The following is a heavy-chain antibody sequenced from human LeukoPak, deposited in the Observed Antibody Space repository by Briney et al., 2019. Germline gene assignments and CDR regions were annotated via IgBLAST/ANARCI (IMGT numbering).Heavy chain of an antibody. D-gene: IGHD2-21*01. CDR3: ARGGDTFDY. CDR2: INHSGST. V-gene: IGHV4-34*01. Sequence: SETLSLTCAVYGGSFSGYYWSWIRQPPGKGLEWIGEINHSGSTNYNPSLKSRVTISVDTSKNQFSLKLNSVTAADTAVYYCARGGDTFDYWGQGTLVTVSS. J-gene: IGHJ4*02. CDR1: GGSFSGYY.